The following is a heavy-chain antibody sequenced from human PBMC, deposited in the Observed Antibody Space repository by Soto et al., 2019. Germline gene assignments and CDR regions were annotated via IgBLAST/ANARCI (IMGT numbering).Heavy chain of an antibody. D-gene: IGHD4-17*01. Sequence: SETLSLTCAVYGGSFSGYYWSWIRQPPGKELEWIGEINHSGSTNYNPSLKSRVTISVDTSKNQFSLKLSSVTAADTAVYYCARAKGYYGDYKARLDYWGQGTLVTVSS. J-gene: IGHJ4*02. V-gene: IGHV4-34*01. CDR1: GGSFSGYY. CDR3: ARAKGYYGDYKARLDY. CDR2: INHSGST.